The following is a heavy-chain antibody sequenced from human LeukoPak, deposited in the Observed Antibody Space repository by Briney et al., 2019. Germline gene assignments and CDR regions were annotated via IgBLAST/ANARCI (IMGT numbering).Heavy chain of an antibody. CDR1: GGSISSYY. CDR2: IYYSGST. V-gene: IGHV4-59*01. D-gene: IGHD2-15*01. CDR3: ARLYCSGGSCYSGYYYYYMDV. J-gene: IGHJ6*03. Sequence: SETLSLTCTVSGGSISSYYWSWIRQPPGKGLEWIGYIYYSGSTNYNPSLKSRVTISVDTSKNQFSLKLSSVTAAGTAVYYCARLYCSGGSCYSGYYYYYMDVWGKGTTVTVSS.